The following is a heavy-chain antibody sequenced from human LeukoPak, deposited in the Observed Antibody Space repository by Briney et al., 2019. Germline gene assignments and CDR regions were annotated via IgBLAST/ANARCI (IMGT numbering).Heavy chain of an antibody. V-gene: IGHV3-53*01. J-gene: IGHJ4*02. CDR1: GFTVSSNY. D-gene: IGHD6-13*01. Sequence: GRSLRLSCAASGFTVSSNYMSRVRQAPGKGLEWVSVIYSGGSTYYADSVKGRFTISRDISKNTLCLQMNSLRAEDTAVYYCARDSGYSSSWYLDYWGQGTLVTVSS. CDR3: ARDSGYSSSWYLDY. CDR2: IYSGGST.